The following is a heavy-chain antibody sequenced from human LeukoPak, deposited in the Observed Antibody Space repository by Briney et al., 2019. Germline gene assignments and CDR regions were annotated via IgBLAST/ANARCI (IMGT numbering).Heavy chain of an antibody. CDR1: GGSFSDYY. J-gene: IGHJ4*02. CDR2: INHSGST. CDR3: ARVRYGYFDY. Sequence: KTSETLSLTCAVYGGSFSDYYWSWIRQPPGKGLEWIGEINHSGSTNYNPSLKSRVIISVDTSKNQFSLKLSSVTAADTAVYYCARVRYGYFDYWGQGTLVTVSS. V-gene: IGHV4-34*01. D-gene: IGHD1-20*01.